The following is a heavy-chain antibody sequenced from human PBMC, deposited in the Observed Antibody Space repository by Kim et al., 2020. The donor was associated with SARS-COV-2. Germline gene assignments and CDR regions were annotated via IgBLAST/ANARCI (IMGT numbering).Heavy chain of an antibody. Sequence: GGSLRLSCAASGFTFSTYAMHWVRQAPGKGLEWVALISYDGSNKYYADSVKGRFTISRDNSKNTMYLQMNSLRVEDTAVYYCASLSLGELSPWAHWGQGTLVTVSS. D-gene: IGHD3-16*02. CDR1: GFTFSTYA. CDR2: ISYDGSNK. CDR3: ASLSLGELSPWAH. V-gene: IGHV3-30*04. J-gene: IGHJ4*02.